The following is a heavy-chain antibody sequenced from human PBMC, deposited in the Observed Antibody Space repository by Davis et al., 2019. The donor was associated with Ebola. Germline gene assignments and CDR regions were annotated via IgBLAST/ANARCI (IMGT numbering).Heavy chain of an antibody. CDR1: GYTFTSYD. V-gene: IGHV1-8*01. Sequence: ASVKVSCKASGYTFTSYDINWVRQAPGQGLEWMGWMNPNSGNTGYAQKFQGRVTITRDTSASTAYMELSSLRSEDTAVYYCARDSSGWYYFDYWGQGTLVTVSS. J-gene: IGHJ4*02. CDR2: MNPNSGNT. D-gene: IGHD6-19*01. CDR3: ARDSSGWYYFDY.